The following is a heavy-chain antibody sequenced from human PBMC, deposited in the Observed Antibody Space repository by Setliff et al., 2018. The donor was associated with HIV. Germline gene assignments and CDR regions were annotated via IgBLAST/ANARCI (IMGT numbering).Heavy chain of an antibody. V-gene: IGHV4-39*01. CDR1: GDSITNSMHY. CDR3: ASRVYYYDSNNFLREEGFDP. CDR2: T. D-gene: IGHD3-22*01. Sequence: SETLSLTCTVSGDSITNSMHYWSWIRQPPGKGLEFIGRTYYNPSLKSRVAISIDTSKNQFSLNLTSVTAADTAVYYCASRVYYYDSNNFLREEGFDPWGQGTLVTVSS. J-gene: IGHJ5*02.